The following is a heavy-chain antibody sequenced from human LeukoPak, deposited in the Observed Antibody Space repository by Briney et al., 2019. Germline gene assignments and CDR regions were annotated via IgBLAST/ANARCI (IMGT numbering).Heavy chain of an antibody. CDR2: IISSSYI. V-gene: IGHV3-21*04. Sequence: KPGGSLRLSCAASGCTFSSYSMNWVRQAPGKGLEWVSSIISSSYIYYADSVKGRFTISRDNAKNSLYLQMNSLRAEDTALYYCGKDVLAGGLDVWGQGTTVTVSS. J-gene: IGHJ6*02. CDR1: GCTFSSYS. CDR3: GKDVLAGGLDV.